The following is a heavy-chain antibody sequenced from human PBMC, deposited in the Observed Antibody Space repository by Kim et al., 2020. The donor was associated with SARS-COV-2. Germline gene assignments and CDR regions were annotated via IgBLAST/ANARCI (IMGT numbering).Heavy chain of an antibody. V-gene: IGHV5-10-1*01. J-gene: IGHJ5*02. CDR1: GYSFTSYW. CDR2: IDPSDSYT. Sequence: GESLKISCKGSGYSFTSYWISWVRQMPGKGLEWMGRIDPSDSYTNYSPSFQGHVTISADKSISTAYLQWSSLKASDTAMYYCARQWRGELLNWFDPWGQGPLVSVPS. CDR3: ARQWRGELLNWFDP. D-gene: IGHD1-26*01.